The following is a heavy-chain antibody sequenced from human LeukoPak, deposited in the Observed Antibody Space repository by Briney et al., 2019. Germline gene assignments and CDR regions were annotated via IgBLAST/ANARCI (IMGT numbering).Heavy chain of an antibody. J-gene: IGHJ6*03. CDR3: ARHKGSGSYSYYYYYMDV. CDR2: IYYSGST. CDR1: GGSISSSSYY. V-gene: IGHV4-39*01. Sequence: SETLSLTCTVSGGSISSSSYYWGWIRQPPGKGLEWIGSIYYSGSTYYNPSLKSRVTISVDTSKNQFSLKLSSVTAADTAVYYCARHKGSGSYSYYYYYMDVWGKGTTVTISS. D-gene: IGHD3-10*01.